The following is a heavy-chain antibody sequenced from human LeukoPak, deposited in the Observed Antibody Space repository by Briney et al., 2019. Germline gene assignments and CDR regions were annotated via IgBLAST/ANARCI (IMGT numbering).Heavy chain of an antibody. CDR2: FDPEDGET. CDR3: ASAPVPRYYYYYYGMDV. CDR1: GYTFTDYY. J-gene: IGHJ6*02. Sequence: GESLEVSCKASGYTFTDYYMHWVRQAPGKGLEWMGGFDPEDGETIYAQKFQGRVTMTEDTSTDTAYMELSSLRSEDTAVYYCASAPVPRYYYYYYGMDVWGQGTTVTVSS. V-gene: IGHV1-24*01. D-gene: IGHD6-6*01.